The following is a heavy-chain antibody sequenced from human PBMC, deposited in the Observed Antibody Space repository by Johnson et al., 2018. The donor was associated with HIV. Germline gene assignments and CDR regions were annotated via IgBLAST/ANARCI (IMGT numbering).Heavy chain of an antibody. Sequence: QVQLVESGGGLVKPGGSLRLSCAASGFTFSDYYMSWIRQAPGKGLEWFSYLSSSGSNTYSVDSVKGRFNISRDNAKNSLYLQMNSLRAEDTAVYYCARESLPGYSSSNDAFDIWGQGTMVTVSS. CDR2: LSSSGSNT. D-gene: IGHD6-13*01. J-gene: IGHJ3*02. CDR1: GFTFSDYY. V-gene: IGHV3-11*04. CDR3: ARESLPGYSSSNDAFDI.